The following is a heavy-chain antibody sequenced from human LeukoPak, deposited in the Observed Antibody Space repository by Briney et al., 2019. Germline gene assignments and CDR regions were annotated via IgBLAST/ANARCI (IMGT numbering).Heavy chain of an antibody. CDR3: ARDPTSGSEYFDY. J-gene: IGHJ4*02. CDR1: GGTFSSYA. V-gene: IGHV1-69*05. CDR2: IIPIFGTA. Sequence: SVKVSCKASGGTFSSYAISWVRQAPGQGLEWMGGIIPIFGTANYAQKFQGRVTITTDESTSTAYMDLSSLRSEDTAVYYCARDPTSGSEYFDYWGQGTLVTVSS. D-gene: IGHD3-3*01.